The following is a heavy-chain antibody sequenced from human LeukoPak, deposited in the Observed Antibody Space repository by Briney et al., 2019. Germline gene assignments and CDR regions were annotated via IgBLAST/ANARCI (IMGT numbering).Heavy chain of an antibody. Sequence: GGSLRLSCAVSGFTFSTYWMSWVRQAPGKGLEWVANIKQDGSEKTYVDSVKGRFTISRDHAKNSLYLQMNSLGAEDTAVYFCARYSTGGSYFDCWGQGTLVTVSS. V-gene: IGHV3-7*05. D-gene: IGHD2-15*01. J-gene: IGHJ4*02. CDR1: GFTFSTYW. CDR3: ARYSTGGSYFDC. CDR2: IKQDGSEK.